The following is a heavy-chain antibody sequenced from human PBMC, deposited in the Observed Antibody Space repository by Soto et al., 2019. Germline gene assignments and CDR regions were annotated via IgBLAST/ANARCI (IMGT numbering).Heavy chain of an antibody. D-gene: IGHD3-22*01. CDR2: INAGNGNT. Sequence: GASVKVSCKASGYTFTSYAMHWVRQAPGQRLEWMGWINAGNGNTKYSQKFQGRVTITRDTSASTAYMELSSLRSEDTAVYYCARTQYYDSSGPAIDAFDIWGQGTMVTV. J-gene: IGHJ3*02. CDR1: GYTFTSYA. CDR3: ARTQYYDSSGPAIDAFDI. V-gene: IGHV1-3*01.